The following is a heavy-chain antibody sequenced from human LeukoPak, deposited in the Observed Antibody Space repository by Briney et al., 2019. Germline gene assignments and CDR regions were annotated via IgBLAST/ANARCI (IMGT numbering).Heavy chain of an antibody. CDR2: ISGSSAYI. J-gene: IGHJ5*02. CDR1: GFTFSSYN. V-gene: IGHV3-21*01. D-gene: IGHD2/OR15-2a*01. CDR3: VRIPNSANFPNWFDP. Sequence: KPGGSLRLSCAASGFTFSSYNMNWVRQAPEKGLEWISSISGSSAYIYYADSVKGRFTISRDNAKNSLYLQMNSLRADDTAVYYCVRIPNSANFPNWFDPWGQGTLVTVSS.